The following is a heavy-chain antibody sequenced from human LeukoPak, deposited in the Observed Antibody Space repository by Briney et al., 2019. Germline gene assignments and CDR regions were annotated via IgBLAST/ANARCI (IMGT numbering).Heavy chain of an antibody. V-gene: IGHV1-18*01. D-gene: IGHD2-15*01. CDR3: ASRSPYCSGGSCYSDDAFDI. CDR2: ISAYNGNT. J-gene: IGHJ3*02. CDR1: GYTFTSYG. Sequence: GASVKVSCKASGYTFTSYGISWVRQAPGQGLEWMGWISAYNGNTNYAQKLQGRVTMTTDTSTSAAYMELRSLRSDDTAVYYCASRSPYCSGGSCYSDDAFDIWGQGTMVTVSS.